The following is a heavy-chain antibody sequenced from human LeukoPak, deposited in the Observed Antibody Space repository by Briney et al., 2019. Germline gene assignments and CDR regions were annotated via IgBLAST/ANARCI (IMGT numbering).Heavy chain of an antibody. J-gene: IGHJ2*01. V-gene: IGHV4-39*01. CDR2: IYYSGST. CDR3: ARQPYYYDSSGYGNWYFGL. Sequence: SETLSLTCTVSGGSISSSSYYWGWIRQPPGKGLEWIGSIYYSGSTYYNPSLKSRVTISVDTSKNQFSLKLSSVTAADTAVYYCARQPYYYDSSGYGNWYFGLWGRGTLVTVSS. CDR1: GGSISSSSYY. D-gene: IGHD3-22*01.